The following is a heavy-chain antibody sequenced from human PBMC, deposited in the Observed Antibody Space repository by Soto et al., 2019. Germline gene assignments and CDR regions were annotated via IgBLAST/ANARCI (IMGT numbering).Heavy chain of an antibody. CDR2: IYYSGST. V-gene: IGHV4-30-4*08. CDR3: ARGVTETIFGVFSRYYFDY. CDR1: GGSVSSGSYY. D-gene: IGHD3-3*01. J-gene: IGHJ4*02. Sequence: SETLSLTCTVSGGSVSSGSYYWSWIRQPPGKGLEWIGYIYYSGSTYYNPSLKSRVTISVDTSKNQFSLKLSSVTAADTAVYYCARGVTETIFGVFSRYYFDYWGQGTLVTVSS.